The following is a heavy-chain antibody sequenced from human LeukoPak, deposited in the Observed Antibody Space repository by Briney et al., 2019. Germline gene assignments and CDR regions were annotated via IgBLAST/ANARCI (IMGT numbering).Heavy chain of an antibody. J-gene: IGHJ4*02. Sequence: SETLSLTCAVYGGSFSGYYWSWIRQPPGKGLEWIGEIDHSGSTNYSPSLKSRVTISIDTSKNQFSLKLTSVTAADTAVYYCAKLPGRSSNLYLGAYWGQGTLVTVSS. CDR1: GGSFSGYY. D-gene: IGHD3-10*01. CDR2: IDHSGST. V-gene: IGHV4-34*01. CDR3: AKLPGRSSNLYLGAY.